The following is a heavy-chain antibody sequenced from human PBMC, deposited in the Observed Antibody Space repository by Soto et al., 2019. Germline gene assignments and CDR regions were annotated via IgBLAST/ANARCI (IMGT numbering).Heavy chain of an antibody. V-gene: IGHV4-61*08. CDR3: ARHRYSYGSYYFDY. D-gene: IGHD5-18*01. CDR1: GGSISSGGYY. Sequence: PSETLSLTCTVSGGSISSGGYYWSWIRQHPGKGLEWIGYIYYSGSTNYNPSLKSRVTISVDTSKDQFSLKLSSVTAADTAVYYCARHRYSYGSYYFDYWGQGTLVTVSS. CDR2: IYYSGST. J-gene: IGHJ4*02.